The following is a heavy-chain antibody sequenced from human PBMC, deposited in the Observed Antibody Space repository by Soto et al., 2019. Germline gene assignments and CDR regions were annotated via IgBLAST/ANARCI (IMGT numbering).Heavy chain of an antibody. CDR2: IYYLGNT. D-gene: IGHD3-22*01. CDR3: AGLYPYQRSGCHLNY. Sequence: PSETLSLTCTVSGGSISSGPSYWGWIRQPPGQGLEWVGSIYYLGNTYYNSSLGSRVVISVDKSKNQFSLKLSSVTAADTAVYYCAGLYPYQRSGCHLNYRGQGTQVTGSS. J-gene: IGHJ4*02. V-gene: IGHV4-39*01. CDR1: GGSISSGPSY.